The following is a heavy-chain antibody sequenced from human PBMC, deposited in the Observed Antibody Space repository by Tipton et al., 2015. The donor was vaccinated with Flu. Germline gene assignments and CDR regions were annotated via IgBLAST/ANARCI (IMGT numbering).Heavy chain of an antibody. CDR2: IGGGGATT. Sequence: SLRLSCTASGFTFSRYAMSWVRQAPGKGLEWVSAIGGGGATTYCADSVKGRFTISRDNIRDTLYLQMNSLRAEDTAIYYCARVIPEFVAGLSYWGQGTLVTVSS. CDR1: GFTFSRYA. CDR3: ARVIPEFVAGLSY. J-gene: IGHJ4*02. D-gene: IGHD6-19*01. V-gene: IGHV3-23*01.